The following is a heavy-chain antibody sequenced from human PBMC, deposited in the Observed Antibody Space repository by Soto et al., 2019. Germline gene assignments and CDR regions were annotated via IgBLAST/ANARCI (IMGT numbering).Heavy chain of an antibody. Sequence: EVQLVESGGGLVQPGRSLRLSCAASGFTFIDYAMHWVRQAPGKGLEWVAGISWNSGTIDYADSVKGRFTISRDNAKNSLYLQMNSLRAEGTVLYYCVKAGYRYAYDYFDHWGQGPLITVSS. CDR2: ISWNSGTI. V-gene: IGHV3-9*01. CDR1: GFTFIDYA. D-gene: IGHD5-18*01. J-gene: IGHJ4*02. CDR3: VKAGYRYAYDYFDH.